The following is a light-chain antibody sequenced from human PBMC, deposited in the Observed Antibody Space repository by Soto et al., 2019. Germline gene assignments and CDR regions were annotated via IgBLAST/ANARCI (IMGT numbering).Light chain of an antibody. CDR2: KAS. V-gene: IGKV1-5*03. CDR3: QFYNSYSKT. J-gene: IGKJ1*01. CDR1: QSIGDS. Sequence: DIQMTQSPSTLSASLGDRVTITCRASQSIGDSLAWYQQRPGKAPNLLIYKASTLEGGVPSRFSGSGSGTQFHLTITSLQPADFATYYCQFYNSYSKTFGHGTKVAVK.